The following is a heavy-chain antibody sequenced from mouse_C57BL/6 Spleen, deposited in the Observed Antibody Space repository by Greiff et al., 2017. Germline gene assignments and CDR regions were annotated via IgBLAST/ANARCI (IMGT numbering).Heavy chain of an antibody. J-gene: IGHJ2*01. D-gene: IGHD2-3*01. V-gene: IGHV3-1*01. CDR2: ISYSGST. Sequence: EVKVEESGPGMVKPSQSLSLTCTVTGYSITSGYDWHWIRHFPGNKLEWMGYISYSGSTNYNPSLKSRISITHDTSKNHFFLKLNSVTTEDTATYYCARASYDGYLFDYWGQGTTLTVSS. CDR1: GYSITSGYD. CDR3: ARASYDGYLFDY.